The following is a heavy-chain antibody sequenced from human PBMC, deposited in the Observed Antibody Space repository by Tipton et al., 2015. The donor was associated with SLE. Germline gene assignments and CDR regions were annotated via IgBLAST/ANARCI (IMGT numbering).Heavy chain of an antibody. CDR3: ARGGSSWPFDY. D-gene: IGHD6-13*01. V-gene: IGHV4-30-4*07. J-gene: IGHJ4*02. CDR1: GGSISSGGYS. CDR2: IYYSGST. Sequence: SLRLSCAVSGGSISSGGYSWSWIRQPPGKGLEWIGYIYYSGSTNYNPSLKSRVTISVDTSKNQFSLKLSSVTAADTAVYYCARGGSSWPFDYWGQGTLVTVSS.